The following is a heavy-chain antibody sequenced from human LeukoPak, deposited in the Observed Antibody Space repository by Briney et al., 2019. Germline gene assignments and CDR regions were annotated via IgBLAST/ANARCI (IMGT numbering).Heavy chain of an antibody. CDR2: INPNSGGT. D-gene: IGHD1-1*01. J-gene: IGHJ4*02. CDR3: ARGPNWNDVGYFDY. V-gene: IGHV1-2*02. CDR1: GYTFTGYY. Sequence: ASVTVFCKASGYTFTGYYMHWVRQAPGQGLEWMGWINPNSGGTNYAQKFQGRVTMTRDTSISTAYMELSRLRSDDTAVYYCARGPNWNDVGYFDYWGQGTLVTVSS.